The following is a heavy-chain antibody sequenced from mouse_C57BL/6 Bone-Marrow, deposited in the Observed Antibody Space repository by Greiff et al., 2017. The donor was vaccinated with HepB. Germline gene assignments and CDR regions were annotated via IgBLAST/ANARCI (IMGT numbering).Heavy chain of an antibody. D-gene: IGHD2-3*01. CDR1: GYTFTNYW. CDR3: AMLYDGYHWFAY. J-gene: IGHJ3*01. V-gene: IGHV1-63*01. CDR2: IYPGGGYT. Sequence: VKLQESGAELVRPGTSVKMSCKASGYTFTNYWIGWAKQRPGHGLEWIGDIYPGGGYTNYNEKFKGKATLTADKSSSTAYMQFSSLTSEDSAIYYCAMLYDGYHWFAYWGQGTLVTVSA.